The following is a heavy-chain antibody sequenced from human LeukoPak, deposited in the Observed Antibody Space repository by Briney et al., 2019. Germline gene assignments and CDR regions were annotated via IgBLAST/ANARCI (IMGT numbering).Heavy chain of an antibody. CDR1: GGSIKSYY. Sequence: SQTLSLTRTVPGGSIKSYYWSCIRQPPREGLDGLGSIYYSGSTCYNACRQSRVTMTVAKSKHQFYLRLSAVSAGDTAVYYCARHRYVGRLSPFDYWGQGTLVNVS. D-gene: IGHD3-9*01. J-gene: IGHJ4*02. V-gene: IGHV4-59*08. CDR3: ARHRYVGRLSPFDY. CDR2: IYYSGST.